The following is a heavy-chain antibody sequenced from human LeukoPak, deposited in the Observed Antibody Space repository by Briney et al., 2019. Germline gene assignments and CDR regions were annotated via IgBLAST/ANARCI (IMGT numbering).Heavy chain of an antibody. J-gene: IGHJ4*02. CDR3: ARDRYRGDYYDSSGHPPSYFDY. CDR2: IYTSGST. Sequence: SETLSLTCTVSGGSISSYYWSWIRQPAGRGLEWIGRIYTSGSTNYNPSLKSRVTMSVDTSKNQFSLKLSSVTAADTAVYYCARDRYRGDYYDSSGHPPSYFDYRGQGTLVTVSS. V-gene: IGHV4-4*07. CDR1: GGSISSYY. D-gene: IGHD3-22*01.